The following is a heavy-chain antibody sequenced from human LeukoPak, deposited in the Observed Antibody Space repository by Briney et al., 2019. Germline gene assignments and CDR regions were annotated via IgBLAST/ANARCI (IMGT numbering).Heavy chain of an antibody. CDR2: IYYSGST. D-gene: IGHD3-9*01. J-gene: IGHJ4*02. V-gene: IGHV4-59*01. CDR3: ARGLTHYYFDY. Sequence: SETLSLTCTVSGGSISSYYWSWIRQPPGKGLEWIGYIYYSGSTNYNPSLKSRATISVDTSKNQFSLKLSSVTAADTAVYYCARGLTHYYFDYWGQGTLVTVSS. CDR1: GGSISSYY.